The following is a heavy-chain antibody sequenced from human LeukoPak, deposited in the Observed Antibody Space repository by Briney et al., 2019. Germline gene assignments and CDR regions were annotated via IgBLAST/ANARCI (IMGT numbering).Heavy chain of an antibody. J-gene: IGHJ6*03. CDR2: IIPIFGTA. V-gene: IGHV1-69*05. CDR3: ARSGHYYDSSGYLGYYYYMDV. Sequence: GASVKVSCKVSGGTFSSYAISWVRQAPGQGLEWMGRIIPIFGTANYAQKFQGRVTITTDESTSTAYMELSSLRSEDTAVYYCARSGHYYDSSGYLGYYYYMDVWGKGTTVTVSS. D-gene: IGHD3-22*01. CDR1: GGTFSSYA.